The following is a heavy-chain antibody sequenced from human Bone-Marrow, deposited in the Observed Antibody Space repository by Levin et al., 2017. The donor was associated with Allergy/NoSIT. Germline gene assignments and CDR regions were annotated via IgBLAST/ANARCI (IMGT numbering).Heavy chain of an antibody. CDR3: ARDRVDCSSTRCDSWFDP. D-gene: IGHD2-2*01. Sequence: ASVKVSCKASGYTFTGYYMHWVRQAPGQGLEWMGRINPNSGGTNYAQKFQGRVTMTRDTSIRTAHMELSRLRSDDTAVYYCARDRVDCSSTRCDSWFDPWGQGTLVTVSS. CDR2: INPNSGGT. CDR1: GYTFTGYY. J-gene: IGHJ5*02. V-gene: IGHV1-2*06.